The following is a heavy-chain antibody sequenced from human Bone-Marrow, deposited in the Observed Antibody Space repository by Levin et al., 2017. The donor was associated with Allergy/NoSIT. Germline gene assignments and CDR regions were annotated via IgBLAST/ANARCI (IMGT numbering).Heavy chain of an antibody. CDR2: ISYDGSNK. J-gene: IGHJ4*02. CDR1: GFTFSSYA. Sequence: SCAASGFTFSSYAMHWVRQAPGKGLEWVAFISYDGSNKYYADSVKGRFTISRDNGKDTLYLQMNSLRAEDTAVYYCAGYDWFFDYWGQGTQVTVSS. CDR3: AGYDWFFDY. V-gene: IGHV3-30*04. D-gene: IGHD3-9*01.